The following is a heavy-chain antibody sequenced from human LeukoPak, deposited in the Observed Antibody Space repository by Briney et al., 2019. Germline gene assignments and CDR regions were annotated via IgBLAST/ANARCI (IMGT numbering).Heavy chain of an antibody. J-gene: IGHJ4*02. CDR1: GGSISSDY. CDR3: ARFCGGGSCVDY. Sequence: PSETLSLTCTVSGGSISSDYWSWIRQPPGKGLEWIGYIYYSGSTNYNPSLKSRVTMSVDSSKNQFSLKLSSVTAADTAVYYCARFCGGGSCVDYWGQGTLVTVSS. CDR2: IYYSGST. V-gene: IGHV4-59*08. D-gene: IGHD2-15*01.